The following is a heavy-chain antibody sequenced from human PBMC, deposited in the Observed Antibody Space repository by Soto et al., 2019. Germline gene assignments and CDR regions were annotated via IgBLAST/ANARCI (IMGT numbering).Heavy chain of an antibody. Sequence: QVQLVQSGAEVKKPGASVKVSCKASGYTFTDYYIHWVRQAPGQGLEWMGWINPNSGGTNYAQKFQGRVTMTRDTPISTAYMELSRLRSDDTAVYYCARSPPGDSKTNWFDPGGQGTLVTVSS. J-gene: IGHJ5*02. D-gene: IGHD4-4*01. CDR2: INPNSGGT. CDR3: ARSPPGDSKTNWFDP. CDR1: GYTFTDYY. V-gene: IGHV1-2*02.